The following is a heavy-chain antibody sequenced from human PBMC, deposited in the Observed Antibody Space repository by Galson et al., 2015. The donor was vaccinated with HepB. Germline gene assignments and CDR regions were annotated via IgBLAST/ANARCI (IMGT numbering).Heavy chain of an antibody. V-gene: IGHV3-15*01. CDR1: GLTFTNAW. CDR3: VRILVVETGSGH. J-gene: IGHJ4*02. CDR2: IKSKTDGETT. Sequence: SLRLSCAVSGLTFTNAWMHWVRQAPGKGLEWVGRIKSKTDGETTDYAAPVQGRFTISTDDSKNTLYLQMNSLKTEDTAVYYCVRILVVETGSGHWGQGALVTVSS. D-gene: IGHD2-15*01.